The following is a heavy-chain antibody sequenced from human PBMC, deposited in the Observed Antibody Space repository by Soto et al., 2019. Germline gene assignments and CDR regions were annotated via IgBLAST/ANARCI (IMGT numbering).Heavy chain of an antibody. J-gene: IGHJ4*02. CDR3: AAGGGLPRYY. CDR2: IYYSGST. CDR1: GGSISSYY. Sequence: PSDTLSLTCTVSGGSISSYYWSWIRQPPGKGLEWIGYIYYSGSTNYNPSLKSRVTISVDTSKNQFSLKLSSVTAADTAVYYCAAGGGLPRYYWGQGTLVTVS. V-gene: IGHV4-59*12. D-gene: IGHD5-12*01.